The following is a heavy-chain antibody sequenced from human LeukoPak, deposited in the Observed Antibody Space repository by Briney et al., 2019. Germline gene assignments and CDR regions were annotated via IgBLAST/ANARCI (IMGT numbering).Heavy chain of an antibody. J-gene: IGHJ4*02. Sequence: GGSLRLSCAASGFTFSSYAMSWFRQAPGKGLEWVSAISGSGGSTYYADSVKGRFTISRDNSKNTLYLQMNSLRAEDTAVYYCAKDKVGATGEFAYWGQGTLVTASS. V-gene: IGHV3-23*01. CDR2: ISGSGGST. CDR1: GFTFSSYA. CDR3: AKDKVGATGEFAY. D-gene: IGHD1-26*01.